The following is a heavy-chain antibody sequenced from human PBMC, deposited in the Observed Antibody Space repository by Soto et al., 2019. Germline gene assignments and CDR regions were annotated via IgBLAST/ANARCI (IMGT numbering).Heavy chain of an antibody. CDR2: ISGSASST. J-gene: IGHJ4*02. CDR1: GFTFTDYA. V-gene: IGHV3-23*01. Sequence: EVQLLESGGGLVQPGGSLRLSCAASGFTFTDYAMTWVRQAPGKGLEWVSSISGSASSTFYAGSVKGRFTISRDNSRNTVSLQMNSLRAEDPAVYYCAKASSTTSPDYWGPGTLVTVAS. D-gene: IGHD5-12*01. CDR3: AKASSTTSPDY.